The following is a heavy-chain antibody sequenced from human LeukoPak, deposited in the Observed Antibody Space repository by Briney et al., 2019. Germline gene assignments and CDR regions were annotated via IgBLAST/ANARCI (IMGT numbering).Heavy chain of an antibody. CDR1: GYTITNNY. CDR2: INPSGTGT. D-gene: IGHD5-24*01. CDR3: ATDHSMANTAWWFDP. J-gene: IGHJ5*02. Sequence: GASVKVSCKASGYTITNNYMHWVRQAPGQGLEWMGVINPSGTGTSYVQKFQGRITMSRDTSTSTVYMELSSLRSEDTAFYYCATDHSMANTAWWFDPWGQGTLVTVSS. V-gene: IGHV1-46*01.